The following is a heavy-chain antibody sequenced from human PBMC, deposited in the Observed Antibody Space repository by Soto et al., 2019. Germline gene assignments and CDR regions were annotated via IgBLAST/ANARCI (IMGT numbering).Heavy chain of an antibody. CDR1: GYSFTGNS. D-gene: IGHD3-3*01. V-gene: IGHV1-69*13. CDR3: ARAIRFLEWNYYYYGMDV. Sequence: SVKVSCKASGYSFTGNSMHWVRQAPGQGLEWMGGINPNYGTANYAQKFQGRVTITADESTSTAYMELSSLRSEDTAVYYCARAIRFLEWNYYYYGMDVWGQGTTVTVSS. J-gene: IGHJ6*02. CDR2: INPNYGTA.